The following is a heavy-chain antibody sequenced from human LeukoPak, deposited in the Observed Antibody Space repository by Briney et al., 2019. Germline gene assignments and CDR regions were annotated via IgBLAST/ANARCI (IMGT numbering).Heavy chain of an antibody. CDR2: IYYSGST. CDR3: ARDIIDSSGYYAGWFDP. CDR1: GXSISSYY. V-gene: IGHV4-59*01. Sequence: SETLSLTCTVSGXSISSYYWSWIRQPPGKGLEWIGYIYYSGSTNYNPSLKSRVTISVDTSKNQFSLKLSSVTAADTAVYYCARDIIDSSGYYAGWFDPWGQGTLVTVSS. J-gene: IGHJ5*02. D-gene: IGHD3-22*01.